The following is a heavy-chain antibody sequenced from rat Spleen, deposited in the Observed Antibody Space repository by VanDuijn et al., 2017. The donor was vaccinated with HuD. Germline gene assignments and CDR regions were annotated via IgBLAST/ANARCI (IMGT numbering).Heavy chain of an antibody. J-gene: IGHJ2*01. CDR2: INKDSSTM. CDR3: VRERGGVDY. CDR1: GFNFNDYW. V-gene: IGHV4-2*01. Sequence: EVKLVESGGGLVQPGRSLKLSCAVSGFNFNDYWMGWVRQAPGKGLEWIGEINKDSSTMKYTPSLKDKFTIFRDNAHNTLYLQMSDLGSEDTAIYFCVRERGGVDYWGQGVMVTVSS.